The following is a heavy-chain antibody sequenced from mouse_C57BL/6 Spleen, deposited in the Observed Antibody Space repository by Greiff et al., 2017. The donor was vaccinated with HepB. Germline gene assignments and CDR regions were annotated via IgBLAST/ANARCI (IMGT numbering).Heavy chain of an antibody. CDR3: ARFITTVVATDYAMDY. Sequence: VQLQQSGPGLVQPSQSLSITCTVSGFSLTSYGVHWVRQSPGKGLEWLGVIWSGGSTDYNAAFISRLSISKDNSKSQVFFKMNSLQADDTAIYYCARFITTVVATDYAMDYWGQGTSVTVSS. CDR1: GFSLTSYG. CDR2: IWSGGST. V-gene: IGHV2-2*01. D-gene: IGHD1-1*01. J-gene: IGHJ4*01.